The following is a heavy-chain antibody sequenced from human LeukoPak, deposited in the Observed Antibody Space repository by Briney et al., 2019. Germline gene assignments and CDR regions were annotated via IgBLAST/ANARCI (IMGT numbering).Heavy chain of an antibody. J-gene: IGHJ5*02. V-gene: IGHV4-4*07. CDR3: ARVGTYYCDSSGQGGFDP. Sequence: SETLSLTCTVSGGSISSYYWSWIRQPAGKGLEWIGRIYTSGSTNYNPSLKSRVTMSVDTSKNQFSLKLSSVTAADTAVYYCARVGTYYCDSSGQGGFDPWGQGTLVTVSS. CDR1: GGSISSYY. CDR2: IYTSGST. D-gene: IGHD3-22*01.